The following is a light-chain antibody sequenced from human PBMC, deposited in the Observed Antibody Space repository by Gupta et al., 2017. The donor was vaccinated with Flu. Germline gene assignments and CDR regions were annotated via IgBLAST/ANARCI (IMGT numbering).Light chain of an antibody. V-gene: IGKV3-11*01. J-gene: IGKJ5*01. CDR3: QQRRDWPPIT. Sequence: DTLSLSPGETATLSCRASQSVNKYLAWYQQKPGQAPRLLIYGASNRATGIPARFSGRGSGTDFTLTISALESEDSAVYYCQQRRDWPPITFGQGTRLEIK. CDR1: QSVNKY. CDR2: GAS.